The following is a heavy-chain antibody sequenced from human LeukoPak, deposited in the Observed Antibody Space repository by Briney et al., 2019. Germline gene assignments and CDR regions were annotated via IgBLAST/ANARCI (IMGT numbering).Heavy chain of an antibody. V-gene: IGHV4-4*07. Sequence: PSETLSLTCTVSGGSISSYYWSWIRQPAGKGLEWIGRIYTSGSTNYNPSLKSRVTMSVDTSKNQFSLKLGSVTAADTAVYYCARSPQRSQFWSGYYYFDYWGQGTLVTVSS. CDR2: IYTSGST. D-gene: IGHD3-3*01. CDR3: ARSPQRSQFWSGYYYFDY. CDR1: GGSISSYY. J-gene: IGHJ4*02.